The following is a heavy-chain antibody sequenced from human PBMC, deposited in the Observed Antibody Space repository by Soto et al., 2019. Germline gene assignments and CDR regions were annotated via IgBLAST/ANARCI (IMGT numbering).Heavy chain of an antibody. D-gene: IGHD3-3*01. CDR3: ARDDSITIFGVVPMDYYYYGMDV. V-gene: IGHV3-30-3*01. J-gene: IGHJ6*02. CDR1: GFTFSSYA. Sequence: GGSLRLSCAASGFTFSSYAMHWVRQAPGKGLEWVAVISYDGSNKYYADSVKGRFTISRDNSKNTLYLQMYSLRAEDTAVYYCARDDSITIFGVVPMDYYYYGMDVWGQGTTVTVSS. CDR2: ISYDGSNK.